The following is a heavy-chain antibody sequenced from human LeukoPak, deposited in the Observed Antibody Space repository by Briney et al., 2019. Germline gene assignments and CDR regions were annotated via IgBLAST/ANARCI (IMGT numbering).Heavy chain of an antibody. J-gene: IGHJ4*02. CDR3: ARLVRRLQRLNIGRDSDYATGYYLDS. V-gene: IGHV1-69*13. D-gene: IGHD5-12*01. Sequence: ASVKVSCKASGGTFKDTISRVRQAPGQGLEWMGGIIPMFGPANYAQKFKGRVTMTADESTSTVYMELSSLRSDDTAVYYCARLVRRLQRLNIGRDSDYATGYYLDSWGQGTLVTVSS. CDR1: GGTFKDT. CDR2: IIPMFGPA.